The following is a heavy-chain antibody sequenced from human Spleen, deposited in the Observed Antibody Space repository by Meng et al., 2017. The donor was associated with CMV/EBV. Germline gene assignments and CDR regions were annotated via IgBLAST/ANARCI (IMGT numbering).Heavy chain of an antibody. CDR2: ISSSGSTI. D-gene: IGHD6-13*01. CDR3: ARDSGNWFFDY. Sequence: GESLKISCAASGFTFTDYYMSWIRQAPGKGLEWVSYISSSGSTIYYADSVKGRFTISRDSSKSTVYLQMNSLRAEDTAVYYCARDSGNWFFDYWGQGSLVTVSS. V-gene: IGHV3-11*01. J-gene: IGHJ4*02. CDR1: GFTFTDYY.